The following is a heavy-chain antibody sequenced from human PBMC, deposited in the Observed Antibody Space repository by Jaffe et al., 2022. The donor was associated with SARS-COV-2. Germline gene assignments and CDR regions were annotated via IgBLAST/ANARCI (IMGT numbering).Heavy chain of an antibody. V-gene: IGHV3-23*01. Sequence: EVHLLESGGGLAQPGGSLRLSCAASGFTFSTSAMNWVRQPPGKGLEWVATISGDAGVAYYADSVKGRFAISRDNSKITLYLHMSSLRVDDTAVYYCARGGRGGYYGDIDYWGQGTLVTVSS. D-gene: IGHD3-22*01. CDR2: ISGDAGVA. CDR1: GFTFSTSA. J-gene: IGHJ4*02. CDR3: ARGGRGGYYGDIDY.